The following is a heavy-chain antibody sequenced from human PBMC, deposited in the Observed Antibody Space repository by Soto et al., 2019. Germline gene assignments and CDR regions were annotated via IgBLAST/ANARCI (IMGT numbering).Heavy chain of an antibody. V-gene: IGHV3-23*01. Sequence: EVQLLESGGGLVQPGGSLRFSCVASGFTFGSYAMTWVRQAPGKGLEWVSTISGSGGSTYYADSVKGRFTISRDNSQNTLFLQMKSLRAEDTAVYDCAKNFGFGAWDRPDVWGPGTTV. CDR1: GFTFGSYA. D-gene: IGHD3-10*01. CDR2: ISGSGGST. CDR3: AKNFGFGAWDRPDV. J-gene: IGHJ6*02.